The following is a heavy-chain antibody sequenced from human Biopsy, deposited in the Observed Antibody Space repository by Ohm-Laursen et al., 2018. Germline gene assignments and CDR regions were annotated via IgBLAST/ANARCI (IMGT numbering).Heavy chain of an antibody. V-gene: IGHV4-34*01. J-gene: IGHJ4*02. Sequence: GTLSLTCAVSGGSFSGTYWSWIRQTPGKGLEWIGEINHSGSTKYNPSFESRVTISVDTSKNQFSLNLFSVAAADAARYFCARGEYYAYWSGARKLNYFDYWGQGTLVIVSS. CDR2: INHSGST. D-gene: IGHD3-3*01. CDR3: ARGEYYAYWSGARKLNYFDY. CDR1: GGSFSGTY.